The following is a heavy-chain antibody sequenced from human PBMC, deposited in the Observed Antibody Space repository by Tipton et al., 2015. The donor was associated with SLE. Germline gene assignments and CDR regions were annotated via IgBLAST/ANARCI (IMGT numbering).Heavy chain of an antibody. J-gene: IGHJ6*02. V-gene: IGHV4-34*01. Sequence: TLSLTCAVYGGSFSGYYWSWIRQPPGKGLEWIGEINHSGSTNYNPSLKSRVTISVDTSKNQFSLKLSSVTAADTAVYYCAREYCSGGSCSGMDVWGQGTTVTVSS. D-gene: IGHD2-15*01. CDR2: INHSGST. CDR1: GGSFSGYY. CDR3: AREYCSGGSCSGMDV.